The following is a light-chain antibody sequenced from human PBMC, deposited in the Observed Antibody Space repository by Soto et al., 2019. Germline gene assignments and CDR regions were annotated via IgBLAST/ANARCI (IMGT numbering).Light chain of an antibody. J-gene: IGLJ3*02. CDR3: CSSAGSRILSWV. Sequence: QSVLTQPASVSGSPGQSINISCTGTSSDVGSYDVVSWYQQHPGKAPKLIIYEGTKRPPGVSNRLSGSKSGNTASLTISGLQAEEEADYYCCSSAGSRILSWVFGGGTKVTVL. V-gene: IGLV2-23*01. CDR2: EGT. CDR1: SSDVGSYDV.